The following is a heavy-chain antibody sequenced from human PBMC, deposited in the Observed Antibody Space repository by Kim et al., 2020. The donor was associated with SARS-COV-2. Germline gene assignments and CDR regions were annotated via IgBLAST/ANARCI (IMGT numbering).Heavy chain of an antibody. Sequence: SETLSLTCTVSGGSISSSSYYWGWIRQPPGKGLEWIGRLYYSGSTYYNPSLKSRVTISVDTSKNQFSLKLSSVTAADTAVDYCARAQRYDSSGYRFDPWG. CDR2: LYYSGST. CDR3: ARAQRYDSSGYRFDP. D-gene: IGHD3-22*01. CDR1: GGSISSSSYY. V-gene: IGHV4-39*07. J-gene: IGHJ5*02.